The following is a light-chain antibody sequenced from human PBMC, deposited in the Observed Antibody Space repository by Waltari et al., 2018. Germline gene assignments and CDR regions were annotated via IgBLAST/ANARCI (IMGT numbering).Light chain of an antibody. Sequence: LVLTQSPSASASLGASVKLTCTLSSGYSSNVITWLQQKPGQGPRYLMKVNSDGSHRKGDDIPDRFSASNSGTEYYVTISSLQSEDEADYYCQTGGHGTWVFGGGTKLTVL. V-gene: IGLV4-69*01. J-gene: IGLJ3*02. CDR3: QTGGHGTWV. CDR2: VNSDGSH. CDR1: SGYSSNV.